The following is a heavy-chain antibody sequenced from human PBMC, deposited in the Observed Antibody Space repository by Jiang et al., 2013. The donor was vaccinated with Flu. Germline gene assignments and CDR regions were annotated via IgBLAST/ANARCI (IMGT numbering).Heavy chain of an antibody. J-gene: IGHJ3*01. CDR1: GYSFTNYW. V-gene: IGHV5-51*01. D-gene: IGHD2-15*01. CDR3: ATEGEYCSGNSCYEDAFDV. Sequence: QLVESGTEVKKSGESLKISCKGSGYSFTNYWIGWVRQMPGKGLEWMGVIYPGDSDTRYSPSFQGQVTISADKSINTTYLQWSRLKASDTAMYYCATEGEYCSGNSCYEDAFDVWGQGTMVTVSS. CDR2: IYPGDSDT.